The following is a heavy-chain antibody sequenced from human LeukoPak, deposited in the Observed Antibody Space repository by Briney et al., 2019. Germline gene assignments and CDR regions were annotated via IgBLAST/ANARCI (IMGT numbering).Heavy chain of an antibody. Sequence: SETLSLTCTVSGGSITAYYWSWIRQPPGKGLEWIGYISNSGSTNYNPSLKSRVTISVDTSKNQFSLKLSSVTATDTAVYYCARARYYDSSGYYAHFDYWGQGTLVTVSS. CDR1: GGSITAYY. CDR2: ISNSGST. CDR3: ARARYYDSSGYYAHFDY. J-gene: IGHJ4*02. D-gene: IGHD3-22*01. V-gene: IGHV4-59*08.